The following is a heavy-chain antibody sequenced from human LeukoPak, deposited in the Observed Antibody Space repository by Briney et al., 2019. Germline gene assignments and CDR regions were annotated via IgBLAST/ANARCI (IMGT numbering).Heavy chain of an antibody. D-gene: IGHD5-12*01. J-gene: IGHJ4*02. CDR1: GGSISSSSYY. V-gene: IGHV4-39*01. CDR2: IYYSGST. Sequence: PSETLSLTCTVCGGSISSSSYYWGWIRQPPGKGLEWIGSIYYSGSTYYNPSLKSRVTISVDTSKNQFSLKLSSVTAADTAVYYCARHAQAVASIKYWGQGTLVTVSS. CDR3: ARHAQAVASIKY.